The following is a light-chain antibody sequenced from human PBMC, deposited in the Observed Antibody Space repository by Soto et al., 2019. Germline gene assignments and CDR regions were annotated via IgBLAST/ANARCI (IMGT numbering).Light chain of an antibody. CDR3: CTFAGGSTSVV. Sequence: QSALTQPASVSGSPGQSITISCIGTSSDVGNYELVSWYQQLPGKAPKLIIYEVTKRPPGVPNRFSGSKSGNTASLTISGLLDADEAAYHCCTFAGGSTSVVFAGVTKVTVL. J-gene: IGLJ2*01. CDR1: SSDVGNYEL. CDR2: EVT. V-gene: IGLV2-23*02.